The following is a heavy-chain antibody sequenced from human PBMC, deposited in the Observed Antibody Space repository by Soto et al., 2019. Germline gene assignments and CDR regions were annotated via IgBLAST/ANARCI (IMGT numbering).Heavy chain of an antibody. CDR1: GFTFSSYA. V-gene: IGHV3-23*01. J-gene: IGHJ4*02. CDR3: AGGSGSFDY. Sequence: EVQLLESGGGLVQPGGSLRLSCAASGFTFSSYAVSWVRQAPGKGLEWVSAISGSGGSTYYADSVKGRFTVSRDNPKNTLYLQMNSLRAEDTAVYYCAGGSGSFDYWGQGTLVTVSS. D-gene: IGHD3-10*01. CDR2: ISGSGGST.